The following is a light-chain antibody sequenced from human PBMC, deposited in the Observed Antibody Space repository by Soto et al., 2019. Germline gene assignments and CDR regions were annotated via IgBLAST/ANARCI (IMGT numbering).Light chain of an antibody. CDR3: SSYTSSSTV. J-gene: IGLJ1*01. CDR1: SSDVGGYNY. Sequence: QSVLTQPASVSGSPGQSITISCTGTSSDVGGYNYVSWYQQHPGKAPKLMIYEVSNRPSGVSNRFSGSKSGNTASLTISGLQAHDEADYYCSSYTSSSTVFGSGTKVTVL. V-gene: IGLV2-14*01. CDR2: EVS.